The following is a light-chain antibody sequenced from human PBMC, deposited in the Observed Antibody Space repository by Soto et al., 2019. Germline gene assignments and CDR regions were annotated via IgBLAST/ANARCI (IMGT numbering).Light chain of an antibody. CDR2: AAS. CDR1: QGIRND. V-gene: IGKV1-6*01. J-gene: IGKJ1*01. Sequence: AIQMTQSPSSLSASVGDRVTITCRASQGIRNDLGWYQQKPGKAPKLLIYAASSLQSGVPSRFSGRGSGTDFTLTISSLQPEDFATYYCLHDYNYPWTFGQGTKVEIK. CDR3: LHDYNYPWT.